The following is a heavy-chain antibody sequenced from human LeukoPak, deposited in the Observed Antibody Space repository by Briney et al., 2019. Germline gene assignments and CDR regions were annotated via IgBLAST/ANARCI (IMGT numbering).Heavy chain of an antibody. CDR3: ARDFGKYSGSYFDY. CDR2: MNPNSGNT. Sequence: ASVKVSCKASGYTFTSYDINWVRQATGQGLEWMGWMNPNSGNTGYAQKFQGRVTMTRNTSISTAYMELSSLRSEDTAVYYCARDFGKYSGSYFDYWGQGTLVTVSS. D-gene: IGHD1-26*01. V-gene: IGHV1-8*01. J-gene: IGHJ4*02. CDR1: GYTFTSYD.